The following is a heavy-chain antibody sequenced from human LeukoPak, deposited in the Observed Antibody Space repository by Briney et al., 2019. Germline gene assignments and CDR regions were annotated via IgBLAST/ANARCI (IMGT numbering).Heavy chain of an antibody. CDR1: GFTFSSYS. Sequence: QSGGSLRLSCAASGFTFSSYSMNWVRQAPGKGLEWVSYISSSGSTIYYADSVKGRFTISRGNAKNSLNLQMNSLRADDTAVYYCARREVAAGVDYWGQGTLVTVSS. CDR2: ISSSGSTI. CDR3: ARREVAAGVDY. V-gene: IGHV3-48*01. J-gene: IGHJ4*02. D-gene: IGHD6-13*01.